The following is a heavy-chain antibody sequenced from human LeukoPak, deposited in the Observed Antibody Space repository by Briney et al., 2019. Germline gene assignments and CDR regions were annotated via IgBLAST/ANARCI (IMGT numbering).Heavy chain of an antibody. J-gene: IGHJ4*02. Sequence: GGSLRLSCAPSGFTFSSYWMTWVRQAPGTGLEWVANIKEDGSRQHYIDSVKGRVTISRDNAKSSLYLQMNSLRVEDSAVYYCARDGYASGSHDYWGQGTLVTVSS. CDR1: GFTFSSYW. CDR3: ARDGYASGSHDY. D-gene: IGHD3-10*01. CDR2: IKEDGSRQ. V-gene: IGHV3-7*04.